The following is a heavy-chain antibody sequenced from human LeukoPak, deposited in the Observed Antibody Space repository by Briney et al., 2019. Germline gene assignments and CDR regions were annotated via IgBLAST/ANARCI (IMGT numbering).Heavy chain of an antibody. Sequence: GGSLRLSCAASGFTFSSYAMHWVRQAPGKGLEWVAVISYAGSNKYYADSVKGRFTISRDNSKNTLYLQMNSLRAEDTAVYYCARGSYCSSTSCRRVGYYYYGMDVWGQGTTVTVSS. D-gene: IGHD2-2*01. J-gene: IGHJ6*02. CDR1: GFTFSSYA. CDR2: ISYAGSNK. V-gene: IGHV3-30-3*01. CDR3: ARGSYCSSTSCRRVGYYYYGMDV.